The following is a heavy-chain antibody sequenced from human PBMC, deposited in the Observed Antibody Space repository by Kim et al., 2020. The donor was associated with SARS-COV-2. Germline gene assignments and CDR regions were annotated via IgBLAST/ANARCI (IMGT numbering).Heavy chain of an antibody. V-gene: IGHV3-7*03. CDR2: IKQDGSEK. J-gene: IGHJ4*02. CDR3: AREAVGTAAGTGAFDY. CDR1: GFTFSSYW. D-gene: IGHD6-13*01. Sequence: GGSLRLSCAASGFTFSSYWMSWVRQAPGKGLEWVANIKQDGSEKYYVDSVKGRFTISRENAKNSLYLQMNSLRAEDTAVYYCAREAVGTAAGTGAFDYWGQGTLVTVSS.